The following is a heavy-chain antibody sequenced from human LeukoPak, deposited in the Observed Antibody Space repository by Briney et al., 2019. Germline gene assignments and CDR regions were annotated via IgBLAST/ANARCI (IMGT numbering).Heavy chain of an antibody. CDR3: ATTYSGYAGFDY. CDR1: GYTLTELS. J-gene: IGHJ4*02. V-gene: IGHV1-24*01. D-gene: IGHD5-12*01. Sequence: ASVKVSCKVSGYTLTELSMHWVRQAPGKGLEWMGGFDPEDGETIYAQKFQGRVTMTEDTSTDTAYMELSSLRSEDTAVYYCATTYSGYAGFDYWGQGTLVTVSS. CDR2: FDPEDGET.